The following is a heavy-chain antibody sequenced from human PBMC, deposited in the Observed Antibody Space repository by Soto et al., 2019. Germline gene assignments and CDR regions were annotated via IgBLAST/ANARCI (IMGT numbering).Heavy chain of an antibody. V-gene: IGHV4-39*01. J-gene: IGHJ5*02. Sequence: SETLSLTCTVSGGSISSSSYYWGWIRQPPGKGLEWIGSIYYSGSTYYNPSLKSRVTISVDTSKNQFSLKLSSVTAADTALYYCARHPPRLELRGWFDPWGQGTLVTVSS. CDR3: ARHPPRLELRGWFDP. CDR1: GGSISSSSYY. CDR2: IYYSGST. D-gene: IGHD1-7*01.